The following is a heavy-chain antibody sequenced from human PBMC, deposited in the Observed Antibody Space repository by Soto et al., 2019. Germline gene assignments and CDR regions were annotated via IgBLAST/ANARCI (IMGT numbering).Heavy chain of an antibody. J-gene: IGHJ4*02. Sequence: QVQLQESGPGLVKPSETLSLTCTVSGGSVSSGSYYWNWIRQPPGKGLEWIGYIYYTGGTNYNPSLKSRLTISSDTSKNQFSLRLSSVTAADTAVYYCARADTALAYWGQGTLVTVSS. CDR2: IYYTGGT. CDR3: ARADTALAY. V-gene: IGHV4-61*01. CDR1: GGSVSSGSYY. D-gene: IGHD2-21*02.